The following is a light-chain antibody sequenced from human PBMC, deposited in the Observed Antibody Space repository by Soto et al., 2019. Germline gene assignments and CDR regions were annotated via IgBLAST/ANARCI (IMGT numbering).Light chain of an antibody. CDR1: SSDVGGYNY. J-gene: IGLJ1*01. Sequence: QSVLTQPASVSGSPGQSITISCTGTSSDVGGYNYVSWYQQHPGKVPKIMIYEVSNRPSGVSNRFSGSESGNTASLTISGLQAEDEADYYCSSYTTSSTYVFGTGTKVTVL. V-gene: IGLV2-14*01. CDR2: EVS. CDR3: SSYTTSSTYV.